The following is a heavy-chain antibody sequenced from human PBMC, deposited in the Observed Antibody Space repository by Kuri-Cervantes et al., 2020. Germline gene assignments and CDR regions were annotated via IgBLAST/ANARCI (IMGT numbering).Heavy chain of an antibody. CDR1: GYTFTSYY. Sequence: ASVKVSCKASGYTFTSYYMHWVRQAPGQGLEWMGWINPNSGGTNYAQKFQGRVTMTRDTSISTAYMELSRLRSDDTAVYYCAREPVIFTIFGVVTSDYYYYGMDVWGQGTTVTVSS. CDR3: AREPVIFTIFGVVTSDYYYYGMDV. V-gene: IGHV1-2*02. CDR2: INPNSGGT. D-gene: IGHD3-3*01. J-gene: IGHJ6*02.